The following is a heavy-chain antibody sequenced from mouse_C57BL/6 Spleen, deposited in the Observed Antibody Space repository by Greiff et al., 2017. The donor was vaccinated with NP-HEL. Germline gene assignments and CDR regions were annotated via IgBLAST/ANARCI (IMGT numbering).Heavy chain of an antibody. V-gene: IGHV1-59*01. CDR2: IDPSDSYT. Sequence: QVQLQQPGAELVRPGTSVKLSCKASGYTFTSYWMHWVKQRPGQGLEWIGVIDPSDSYTNYNQKFKGKATLTVDTSSSTAYMQLSSLTSEDSAVYYCASQYYYGSSPGWFAYWGQGTLVTGSA. CDR3: ASQYYYGSSPGWFAY. CDR1: GYTFTSYW. J-gene: IGHJ3*01. D-gene: IGHD1-1*01.